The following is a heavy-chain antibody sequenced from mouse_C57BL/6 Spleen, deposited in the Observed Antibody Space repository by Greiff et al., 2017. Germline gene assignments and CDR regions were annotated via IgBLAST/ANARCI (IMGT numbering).Heavy chain of an antibody. CDR1: GFNFKDYY. CDR2: IYPGVGAT. J-gene: IGHJ2*01. Sequence: VQLQQSGAELVKPGASVKMSCTASGFNFKDYYIHWVKQRPEQGLEWIGRIYPGVGATKYAAKFQGKATITADTSSNTAYLQLSSLTSEDAAVYYCARWYYDYDQYYFDYWGQGTTLTVSS. CDR3: ARWYYDYDQYYFDY. V-gene: IGHV14-2*01. D-gene: IGHD2-4*01.